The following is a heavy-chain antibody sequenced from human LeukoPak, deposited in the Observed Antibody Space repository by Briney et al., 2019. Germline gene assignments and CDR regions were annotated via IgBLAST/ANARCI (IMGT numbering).Heavy chain of an antibody. D-gene: IGHD2-15*01. V-gene: IGHV3-7*01. Sequence: PGGSLRLSCAVSGFSFSSYWMSWVRQAPGKGLEWVANIKQDGSEKYYVDSVKGRFTISRDNAKNSLYLQMNSLRAEDTAVYYCARGVVPYYYYMDVWGKGTTVTISS. CDR2: IKQDGSEK. CDR1: GFSFSSYW. J-gene: IGHJ6*03. CDR3: ARGVVPYYYYMDV.